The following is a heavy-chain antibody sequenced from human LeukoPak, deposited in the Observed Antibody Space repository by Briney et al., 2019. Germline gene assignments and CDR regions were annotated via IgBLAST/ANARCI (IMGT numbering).Heavy chain of an antibody. CDR2: IHYSGST. Sequence: PSETLSLTCTASGGTISSYYWNWIRQPPGKGLEWIGYIHYSGSTKYNPSLKSRVTISVDTSRNQFSLKLSSVTAADTAVYYCARASGSYGYTSGSYYFDYWGQGTLVTVSS. J-gene: IGHJ4*02. CDR1: GGTISSYY. D-gene: IGHD5-18*01. V-gene: IGHV4-59*08. CDR3: ARASGSYGYTSGSYYFDY.